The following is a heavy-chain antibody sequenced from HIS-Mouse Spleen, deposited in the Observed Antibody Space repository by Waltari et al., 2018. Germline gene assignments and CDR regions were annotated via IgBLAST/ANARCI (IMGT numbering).Heavy chain of an antibody. V-gene: IGHV4-39*07. CDR3: AREGQYSGSYYYFDY. D-gene: IGHD1-26*01. CDR2: IYYSVSN. Sequence: QVQLQESGPGLVKPSETLSLTCTVSGGSISSSSYYWGWIRQPPGKGLEWIGIIYYSVSNNSHPSLKSRVTMSVETSKNQFSLKLGFVTAADTAVYYCAREGQYSGSYYYFDYWGQGTLVTVSS. CDR1: GGSISSSSYY. J-gene: IGHJ4*02.